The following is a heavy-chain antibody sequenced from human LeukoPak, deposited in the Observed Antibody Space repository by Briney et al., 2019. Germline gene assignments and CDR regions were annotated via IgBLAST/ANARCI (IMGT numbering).Heavy chain of an antibody. CDR3: ARARTRLLWFGEPTYYFDY. CDR1: GFTFSSYA. CDR2: ISGSGGST. Sequence: GGSLRLSCAASGFTFSSYAMSWVRQAPGKGLEWVSAISGSGGSTYYADSVKGRFTISRDNAKNTLYLQMNSLRAEDTAVYYCARARTRLLWFGEPTYYFDYWGQGTLVTVSS. D-gene: IGHD3-10*01. J-gene: IGHJ4*02. V-gene: IGHV3-23*01.